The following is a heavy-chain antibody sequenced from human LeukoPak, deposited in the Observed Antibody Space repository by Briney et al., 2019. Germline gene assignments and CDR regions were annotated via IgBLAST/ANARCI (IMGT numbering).Heavy chain of an antibody. CDR2: IKQDGSEK. CDR1: GFTFTNYW. CDR3: ARGVGCSSTSCYYSDY. Sequence: GGSLRLSCAASGFTFTNYWMTWVRQAPGKGLEWVANIKQDGSEKYVDSVKGRFTISRDNAKNSLYLQMNSLRVEDTAVYYCARGVGCSSTSCYYSDYWGQGTLVIVSS. J-gene: IGHJ4*02. D-gene: IGHD2-2*01. V-gene: IGHV3-7*01.